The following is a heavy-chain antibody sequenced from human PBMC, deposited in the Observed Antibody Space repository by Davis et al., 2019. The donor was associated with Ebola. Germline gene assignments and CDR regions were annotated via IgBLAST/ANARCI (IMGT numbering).Heavy chain of an antibody. J-gene: IGHJ3*02. CDR2: ISGDSGAT. CDR1: GFTFHDYT. Sequence: GESLKISCAAFGFTFHDYTMHWVRQVPGKSLEWVSLISGDSGATFFADSVRGRFTISRDNSRGTLYLQMNSLRVEDSAIYYCVKDSSNIWFDIWGQGTLVTVSS. D-gene: IGHD2/OR15-2a*01. V-gene: IGHV3-43*01. CDR3: VKDSSNIWFDI.